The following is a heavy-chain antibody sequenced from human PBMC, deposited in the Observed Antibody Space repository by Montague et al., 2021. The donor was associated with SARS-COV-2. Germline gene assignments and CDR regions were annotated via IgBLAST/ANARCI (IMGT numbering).Heavy chain of an antibody. CDR1: GGFISSGGYY. D-gene: IGHD2-15*01. Sequence: TLSLTCAVSGGFISSGGYYWNWLRQHPEKGLEWIGYIYYSVSTNYNPSLGRRVTISEDTAKNQFSLKQTSVTAADTAVYYCARDKGLIFWGQGILVTVSS. J-gene: IGHJ4*02. V-gene: IGHV4-31*11. CDR2: IYYSVST. CDR3: ARDKGLIF.